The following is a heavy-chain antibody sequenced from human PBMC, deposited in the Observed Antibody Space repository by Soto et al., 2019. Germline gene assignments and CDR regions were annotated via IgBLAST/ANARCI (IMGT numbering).Heavy chain of an antibody. D-gene: IGHD6-25*01. CDR1: GFTFSSYA. J-gene: IGHJ5*02. Sequence: EVQLLESGGGLVQPGGSLRLSCAASGFTFSSYAMSWVRQAPGKGLEWVSAISGSGGSTYYADSVKGRFTISRDNSKNTLYLQMNSLRAEDTGVYYCAKGRLDLSGSWLDPWGQGTVVTVCS. CDR3: AKGRLDLSGSWLDP. CDR2: ISGSGGST. V-gene: IGHV3-23*01.